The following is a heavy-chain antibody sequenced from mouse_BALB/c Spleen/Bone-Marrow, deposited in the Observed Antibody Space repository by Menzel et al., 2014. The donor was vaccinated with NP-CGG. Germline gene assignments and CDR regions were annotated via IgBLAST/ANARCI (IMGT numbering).Heavy chain of an antibody. D-gene: IGHD2-4*01. CDR3: ARHAYYDQTEVSFVY. Sequence: VQVVESEGGLVKSGGSLKLSCAASGFTFSNYGMSWVRQTPEKRLEWVATISGGGSYTFYSDSVKGRFTISRDNAKNNLYLQLSSLRSEDTALYYCARHAYYDQTEVSFVYWGQGTLVTVSA. CDR2: ISGGGSYT. J-gene: IGHJ3*01. V-gene: IGHV5-9-2*01. CDR1: GFTFSNYG.